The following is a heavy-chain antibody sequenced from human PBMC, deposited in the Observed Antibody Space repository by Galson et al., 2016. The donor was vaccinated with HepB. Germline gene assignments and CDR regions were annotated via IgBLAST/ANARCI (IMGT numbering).Heavy chain of an antibody. Sequence: QSGAEVKKPGESLRLSCKASGYTFTAYWIAWVRQMPGKGLEWMGRIDPTDSYVNYSPSFQGHVSISADRSVSTVYLQWSSLQPSDTAIYYCARWGDSSGWSAWGQGTLVTVSS. CDR1: GYTFTAYW. V-gene: IGHV5-10-1*01. CDR3: ARWGDSSGWSA. D-gene: IGHD6-19*01. CDR2: IDPTDSYV. J-gene: IGHJ4*02.